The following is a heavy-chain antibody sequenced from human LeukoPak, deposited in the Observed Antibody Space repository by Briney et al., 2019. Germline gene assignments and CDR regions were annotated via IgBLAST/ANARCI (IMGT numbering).Heavy chain of an antibody. CDR3: AKVLGRVVAATHGYYYYGMDV. J-gene: IGHJ6*02. Sequence: PGGSLRLSCAASGFTFSSYAMSWVRQAPGKGLEWVSAISGSGGSTYYADSVKGRFTISRDNSKNTLYLQMNSLRAEDTAVYYCAKVLGRVVAATHGYYYYGMDVWGQGTTVTVSS. V-gene: IGHV3-23*01. D-gene: IGHD2-15*01. CDR1: GFTFSSYA. CDR2: ISGSGGST.